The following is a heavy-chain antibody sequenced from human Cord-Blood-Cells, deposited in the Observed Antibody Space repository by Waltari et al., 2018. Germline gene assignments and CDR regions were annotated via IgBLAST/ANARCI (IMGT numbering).Heavy chain of an antibody. CDR3: AAVSDSSSFAY. CDR2: FGPDDGET. D-gene: IGHD6-6*01. Sequence: QFQMLQSGAAVKKPGASVKVSSKVSEYTLTELSMHWVRQAPGNGLGWMGGFGPDDGETIYGQKFPGRVTLPEDASTDTSYLELSSLSSEDTAVYYCAAVSDSSSFAYWGEGPLVSVSS. J-gene: IGHJ4*02. CDR1: EYTLTELS. V-gene: IGHV1-24*01.